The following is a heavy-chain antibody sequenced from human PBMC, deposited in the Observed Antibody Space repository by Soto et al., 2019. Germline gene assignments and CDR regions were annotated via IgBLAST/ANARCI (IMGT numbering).Heavy chain of an antibody. D-gene: IGHD2-21*01. J-gene: IGHJ6*02. CDR1: GDTFRRYA. CDR2: VIPMSGIA. CDR3: ARDPIQVREGYYHGMDV. Sequence: QEQLVQSGAEVKKPASSVKVSCTASGDTFRRYAITWVRQAPGQGLERMGGVIPMSGIANSAQKFQGRVTITADKSTSTAYMELTSLISEDTAVYYCARDPIQVREGYYHGMDVWGQGTTVTVFS. V-gene: IGHV1-69*17.